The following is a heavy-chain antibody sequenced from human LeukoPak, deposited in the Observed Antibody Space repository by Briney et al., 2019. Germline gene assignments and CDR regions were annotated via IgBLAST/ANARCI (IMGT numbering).Heavy chain of an antibody. CDR1: GGSFSGYY. V-gene: IGHV4-34*01. CDR2: INHSGST. J-gene: IGHJ4*02. Sequence: SETLSLTCAVYGGSFSGYYWSWIRQPPGKGLEWIGEINHSGSTNYNTSLKSRVTISVDTSKNQFSLKLSSVTAADTAVYYCARLGYYDFWSGYSDYWGQGTLVTVSS. D-gene: IGHD3-3*01. CDR3: ARLGYYDFWSGYSDY.